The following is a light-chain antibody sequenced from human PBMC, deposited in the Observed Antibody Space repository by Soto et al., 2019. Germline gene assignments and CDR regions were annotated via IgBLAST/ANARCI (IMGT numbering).Light chain of an antibody. Sequence: DIQLTQSPSALSASVGDRVTITCQASEDINNYLNRYQQKPGKAPKLLIYDASDLETGVPSRFSGSVSGSDFTFTINNVQPEDVATYFCQHYHTLPPELTFGQGTRLEIK. V-gene: IGKV1-33*01. CDR1: EDINNY. J-gene: IGKJ5*01. CDR2: DAS. CDR3: QHYHTLPPELT.